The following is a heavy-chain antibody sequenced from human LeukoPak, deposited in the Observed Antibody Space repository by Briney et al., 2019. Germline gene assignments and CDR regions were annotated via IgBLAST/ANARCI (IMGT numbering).Heavy chain of an antibody. J-gene: IGHJ3*01. D-gene: IGHD5-24*01. CDR1: GYTFTGYY. CDR3: ARGRWLRP. CDR2: MNPNSDNA. Sequence: GASVKVSCKASGYTFTGYYMHWVRQAPGQGLEWMGWMNPNSDNAGYAQKFQGRVTMTRNTSISTAYMELSSLRSEDTAVYYCARGRWLRPWGQGTMVTVSS. V-gene: IGHV1-8*02.